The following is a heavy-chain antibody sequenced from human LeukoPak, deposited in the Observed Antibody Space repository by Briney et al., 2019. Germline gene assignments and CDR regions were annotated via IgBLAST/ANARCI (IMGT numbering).Heavy chain of an antibody. J-gene: IGHJ4*02. Sequence: GASVKVSCKSSGYTFTSYDINWVRQATGQGLEWMGWMNPNSGNTGYAQKFQGRVTMTRNTSISTAYMELSSLRSEDTAVYYCARGSLGSSWYILDYWGQGTLVTVSS. CDR3: ARGSLGSSWYILDY. CDR2: MNPNSGNT. CDR1: GYTFTSYD. V-gene: IGHV1-8*01. D-gene: IGHD6-13*01.